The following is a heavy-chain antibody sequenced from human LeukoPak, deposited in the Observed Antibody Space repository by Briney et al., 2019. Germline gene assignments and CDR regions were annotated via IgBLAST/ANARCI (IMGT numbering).Heavy chain of an antibody. D-gene: IGHD2-15*01. CDR3: AGRGHRYSRD. CDR2: IYDSGIT. CDR1: GDSVTSGY. J-gene: IGHJ1*01. Sequence: SETLSLTYTVSGDSVTSGYWSWIRQPPGKGLEWIGYIYDSGITDYNPSLKSRLTISVDTSNNQFSLNLSSVTAADTAVYYCAGRGHRYSRDWGQGILVTVSS. V-gene: IGHV4-4*09.